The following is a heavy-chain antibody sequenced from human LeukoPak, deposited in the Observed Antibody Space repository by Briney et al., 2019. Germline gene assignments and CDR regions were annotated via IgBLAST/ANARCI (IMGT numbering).Heavy chain of an antibody. CDR3: ARPSNSGYDF. D-gene: IGHD5-12*01. CDR2: IYPSGSDT. CDR1: GYSFSNYW. J-gene: IGHJ4*02. V-gene: IGHV5-51*01. Sequence: GESLKISCKASGYSFSNYWIGWVRQMPGKGLEWMGIIYPSGSDTRYSPSFQGQVTISADMSISTAYLQWSSLKASDTAMYYCARPSNSGYDFWGQGALVTVSS.